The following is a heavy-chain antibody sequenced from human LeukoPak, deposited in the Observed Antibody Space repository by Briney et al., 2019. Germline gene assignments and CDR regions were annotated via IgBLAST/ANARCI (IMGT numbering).Heavy chain of an antibody. CDR1: GYTFTGYY. D-gene: IGHD6-13*01. J-gene: IGHJ5*02. V-gene: IGHV1-2*02. CDR2: INPNSGCT. Sequence: ASVKVSCKASGYTFTGYYMHWVRQAPGQGLEWMGWINPNSGCTNYAQKFQGRVTMTRDTSISTAYMELSRLRSDDTAVYYCARDPIAAAGWWFDPWGQGTLVTVSS. CDR3: ARDPIAAAGWWFDP.